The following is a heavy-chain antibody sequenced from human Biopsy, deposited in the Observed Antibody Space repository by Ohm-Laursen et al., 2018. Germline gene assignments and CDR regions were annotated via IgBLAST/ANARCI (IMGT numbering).Heavy chain of an antibody. CDR2: IHYRWST. V-gene: IGHV4-59*08. Sequence: SQTLALTCAVSSGSISSYYWSWIRQPPGKGLEWIGYIHYRWSTKYNTSLRSRVTISLDTSRNQFSLKLGSVTAADMAVYYCSTTTMDTSGWFGNCFDSWGQETLVTVPA. CDR1: SGSISSYY. D-gene: IGHD6-19*01. CDR3: STTTMDTSGWFGNCFDS. J-gene: IGHJ4*02.